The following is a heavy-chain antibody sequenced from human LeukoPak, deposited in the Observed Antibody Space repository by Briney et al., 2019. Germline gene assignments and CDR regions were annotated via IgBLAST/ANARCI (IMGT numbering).Heavy chain of an antibody. CDR2: IYYSGST. CDR3: ARSIGGYFDY. J-gene: IGHJ4*02. V-gene: IGHV4-39*01. CDR1: GGSISSSSYY. D-gene: IGHD3-10*01. Sequence: KPSETLSLTCTVSGGSISSSSYYWGWIRQPPGKGLEWIGSIYYSGSTYYNPSLKSRVTISVDTSKNQLSLKLSSVTAADTAVYYCARSIGGYFDYWGQGTLVTVSS.